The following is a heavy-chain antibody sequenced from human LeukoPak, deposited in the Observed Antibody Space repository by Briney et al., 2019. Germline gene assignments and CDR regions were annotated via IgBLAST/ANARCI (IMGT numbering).Heavy chain of an antibody. V-gene: IGHV3-23*01. Sequence: GGSLRLSCVASGFTFSNYAMSWVRQAPGKGLEWVSAISVSGGSTHYADSVKGRFTISRDNSKNTLYLQMNSLRAEDTAVYYCARDLEYCSGGSCYSGAFDIWGQGTMVTVSS. D-gene: IGHD2-15*01. CDR1: GFTFSNYA. J-gene: IGHJ3*02. CDR3: ARDLEYCSGGSCYSGAFDI. CDR2: ISVSGGST.